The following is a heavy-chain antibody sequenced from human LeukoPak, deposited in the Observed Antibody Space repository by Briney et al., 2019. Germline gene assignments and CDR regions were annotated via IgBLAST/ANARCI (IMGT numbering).Heavy chain of an antibody. V-gene: IGHV4-59*01. CDR1: GGSISSYY. J-gene: IGHJ6*03. CDR2: IYYSGST. D-gene: IGHD3-10*01. CDR3: ARLYGSGQYYYYYMDV. Sequence: SETLSLTCTVSGGSISSYYWSWIRQPPGKGLEWIGYIYYSGSTNYNPSLKSRVTISVDTSKNQFSLKLSSVTAADTAVYYCARLYGSGQYYYYYMDVWGKGTTVTISS.